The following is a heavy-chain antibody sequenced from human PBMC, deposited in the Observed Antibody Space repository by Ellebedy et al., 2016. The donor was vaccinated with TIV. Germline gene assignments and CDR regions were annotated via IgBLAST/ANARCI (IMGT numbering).Heavy chain of an antibody. CDR3: ARDPCSSTSCPWSDP. Sequence: ASVKVSCKASGYTFTGYYMHWVRQAPGQGLEWMGWINPNSNGTNYAQKFQGRVTMTRDTSINTAYMELSRLRSDDTAVYYCARDPCSSTSCPWSDPWGQGTLVTVSS. D-gene: IGHD2-2*01. CDR2: INPNSNGT. V-gene: IGHV1-2*02. J-gene: IGHJ5*02. CDR1: GYTFTGYY.